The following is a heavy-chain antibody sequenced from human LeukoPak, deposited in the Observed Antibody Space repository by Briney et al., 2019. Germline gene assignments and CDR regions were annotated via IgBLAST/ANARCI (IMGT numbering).Heavy chain of an antibody. CDR1: GGSISSGGYS. D-gene: IGHD5-12*01. CDR2: IYHSGST. V-gene: IGHV4-30-2*01. J-gene: IGHJ5*02. Sequence: SKTLSLTCAVSGGSISSGGYSWSWIRQPPGKGLEWIGYIYHSGSTYYNPSLKSRVTISVDRSKSQFSLKLSSVTAADTAVYYCARGRRATIASDWFDPWGQGTLVTVSS. CDR3: ARGRRATIASDWFDP.